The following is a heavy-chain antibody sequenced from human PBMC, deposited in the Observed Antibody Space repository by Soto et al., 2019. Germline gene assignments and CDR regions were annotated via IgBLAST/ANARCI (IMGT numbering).Heavy chain of an antibody. CDR3: ARDRRNSAPFDGMAA. D-gene: IGHD3-10*01. V-gene: IGHV1-2*02. J-gene: IGHJ6*02. Sequence: QVQLVQSGSEVRKPGASVKVSCKVSGYTFTDHYIHWVRQAPGQGPEWMGWINPYSGGTFYVQTFQGRVTMTNDASISTNFMELSSLTSDDAAVYYCARDRRNSAPFDGMAAWGQGTTVTVSS. CDR1: GYTFTDHY. CDR2: INPYSGGT.